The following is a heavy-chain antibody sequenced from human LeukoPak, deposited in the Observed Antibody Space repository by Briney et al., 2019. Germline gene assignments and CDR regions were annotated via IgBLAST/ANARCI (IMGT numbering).Heavy chain of an antibody. J-gene: IGHJ4*02. Sequence: GGSLRLSCAASGFTVSGYYMSWVRQAPGKGLEWVSTTYSDGSTYYADSVKGRFIISRDNSKNTLYLQMYSLRAEDTAVYYCARDEKMYYGSGSYNYFDYWGQGTLVTVSS. V-gene: IGHV3-53*01. CDR1: GFTVSGYY. D-gene: IGHD3-10*01. CDR3: ARDEKMYYGSGSYNYFDY. CDR2: TYSDGST.